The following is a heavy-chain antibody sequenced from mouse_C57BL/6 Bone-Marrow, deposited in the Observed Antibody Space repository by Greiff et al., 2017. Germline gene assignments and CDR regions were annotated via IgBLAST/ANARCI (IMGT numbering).Heavy chain of an antibody. D-gene: IGHD1-1*01. J-gene: IGHJ2*01. CDR1: GYTFTSYG. CDR3: AVPNGSGKNY. CDR2: IYPRSGNT. V-gene: IGHV1-81*01. Sequence: VQLQQSGAELARPGASVKLSCKASGYTFTSYGISWVKQSTGQGLEWIGEIYPRSGNTYYNEKFKGKATLTADKSSSTAYMELSRMTSEDSAVYFCAVPNGSGKNYWGQGTTLTVST.